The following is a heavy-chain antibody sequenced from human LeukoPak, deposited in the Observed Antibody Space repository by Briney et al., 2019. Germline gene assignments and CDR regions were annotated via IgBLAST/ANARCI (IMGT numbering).Heavy chain of an antibody. CDR2: ISYSGST. CDR3: AKMSTAEVCFDY. J-gene: IGHJ4*02. Sequence: SETLSLTCTVSGGSISSGGYSWSWIRQPPGKGLEWIGYISYSGSTYYNPSLKSRVTMSLDTSKNQLSLKLSSVTAADTAVYYCAKMSTAEVCFDYWGQGTLVTVSS. D-gene: IGHD5-24*01. CDR1: GGSISSGGYS. V-gene: IGHV4-30-4*07.